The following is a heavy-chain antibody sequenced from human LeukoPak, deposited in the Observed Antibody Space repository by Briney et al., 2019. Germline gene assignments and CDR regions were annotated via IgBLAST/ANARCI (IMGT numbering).Heavy chain of an antibody. CDR3: ARDLYYDSSVQGYYFDY. V-gene: IGHV1-69*04. CDR2: IIPILGIA. CDR1: GGTFSSYA. D-gene: IGHD3-22*01. J-gene: IGHJ4*02. Sequence: SVKVSCKASGGTFSSYAISWVRQAPGQGLEWMGRIIPILGIANYAQKFQGRVTITADKSTSTAYMELSSLRSEDTAVYYCARDLYYDSSVQGYYFDYWGQGTLVTVSS.